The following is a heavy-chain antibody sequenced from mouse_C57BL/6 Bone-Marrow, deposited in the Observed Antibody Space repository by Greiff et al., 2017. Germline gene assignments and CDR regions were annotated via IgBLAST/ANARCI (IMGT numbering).Heavy chain of an antibody. J-gene: IGHJ4*01. V-gene: IGHV5-4*01. D-gene: IGHD1-1*01. CDR2: ISDGGSYT. CDR3: AREGYYGFYAMDY. Sequence: EVQGVESGGGLVKPGGSLKLSCAASGFTFSSYAMSWVRQTPEKRLEWVATISDGGSYTYYPDNVKGRFTISRDNAKNNLYLQMSHLKSEDTAMYYCAREGYYGFYAMDYWGQGTSVTVSS. CDR1: GFTFSSYA.